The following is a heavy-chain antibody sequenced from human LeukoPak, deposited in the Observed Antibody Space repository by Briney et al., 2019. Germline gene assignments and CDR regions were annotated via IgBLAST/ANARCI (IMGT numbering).Heavy chain of an antibody. CDR2: FSASGGST. V-gene: IGHV3-23*01. Sequence: GGSLRLSCVGSGFTFGDYGMSWVRQAPGKGLEWVSSFSASGGSTYADSVKGRFTISRDNSKNIMFLQMNSLRAEDTAIYYCAKAPTATVVFFESWGQGSLVTVSS. CDR1: GFTFGDYG. CDR3: AKAPTATVVFFES. D-gene: IGHD4-23*01. J-gene: IGHJ4*02.